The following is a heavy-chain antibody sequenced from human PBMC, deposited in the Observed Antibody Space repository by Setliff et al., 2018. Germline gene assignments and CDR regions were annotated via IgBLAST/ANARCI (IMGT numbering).Heavy chain of an antibody. J-gene: IGHJ3*02. V-gene: IGHV3-20*04. CDR3: VRDDADNYDAFDN. CDR1: GFPFDDYG. D-gene: IGHD3-22*01. CDR2: INWKGDST. Sequence: GSLRLSCAASGFPFDDYGMSWVRQLPGKGLEWVSGINWKGDSTGYAESVKGRFTISRDNAKRPLYLQMNGLRADDTGVYYCVRDDADNYDAFDNWGQGTLVTVSS.